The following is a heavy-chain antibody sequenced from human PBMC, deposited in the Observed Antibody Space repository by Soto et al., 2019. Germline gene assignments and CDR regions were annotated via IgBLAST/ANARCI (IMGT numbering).Heavy chain of an antibody. V-gene: IGHV4-30-4*01. J-gene: IGHJ4*02. D-gene: IGHD3-16*02. CDR2: IYYSGST. CDR1: GGSISSGDYY. CDR3: GRGRDVWGSYRSRGYFDY. Sequence: SETLSLTCTVSGGSISSGDYYWSWIRQPPGKGLEWIGYIYYSGSTYYNPSLKSRVTISVDTSKNQFSLKLSSVTAADTAVYYCGRGRDVWGSYRSRGYFDYWGQGTLVTV.